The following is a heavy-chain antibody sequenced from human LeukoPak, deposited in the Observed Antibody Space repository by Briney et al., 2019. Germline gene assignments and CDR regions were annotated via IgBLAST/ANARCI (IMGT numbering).Heavy chain of an antibody. Sequence: GSLRLSCAASGFTFTTYGFNWVRQAPGKGLEWVSSISFSGSYIYYADSVKGRFTISSDNAKNSVYLQMNSLRDDDTAVYYCARGTGTGWRFDFWGQGTLVTVSS. CDR3: ARGTGTGWRFDF. D-gene: IGHD3/OR15-3a*01. CDR1: GFTFTTYG. CDR2: ISFSGSYI. V-gene: IGHV3-21*01. J-gene: IGHJ4*02.